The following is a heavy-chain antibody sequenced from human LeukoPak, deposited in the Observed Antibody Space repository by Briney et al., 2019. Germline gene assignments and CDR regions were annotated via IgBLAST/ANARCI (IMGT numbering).Heavy chain of an antibody. CDR3: ARTVTTPALDY. D-gene: IGHD4-11*01. J-gene: IGHJ4*02. CDR1: GGSFSGYY. V-gene: IGHV4-34*01. CDR2: INHSGST. Sequence: SETLSLTCAVYGGSFSGYYWSWIRQPPGKGLEWIGEINHSGSTNYNPSLKSRVTISVDTPKNQFSLKVSSVTAADTAVYYCARTVTTPALDYWGQGTLVTVSS.